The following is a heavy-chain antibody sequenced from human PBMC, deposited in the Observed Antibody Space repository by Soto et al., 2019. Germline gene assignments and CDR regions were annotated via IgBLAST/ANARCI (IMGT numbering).Heavy chain of an antibody. V-gene: IGHV1-69*12. Sequence: QGQLVQSGAEVKKPGSSVKVSCKASGDTFSSFAISWVRQAPGQGLEWMGGIIPIFRTPRYAQKFQGRGTITADEFTSTAYMELSRLTSEDTAVYYCARDKDREQLGGNYYYALDVWGQGTTVIVSS. CDR1: GDTFSSFA. J-gene: IGHJ6*02. D-gene: IGHD1-1*01. CDR3: ARDKDREQLGGNYYYALDV. CDR2: IIPIFRTP.